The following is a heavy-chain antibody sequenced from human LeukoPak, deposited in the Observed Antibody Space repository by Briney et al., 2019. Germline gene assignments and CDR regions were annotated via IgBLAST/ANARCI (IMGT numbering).Heavy chain of an antibody. J-gene: IGHJ4*02. CDR1: GYTFTGYY. V-gene: IGHV1-2*02. CDR3: ARFPYYYGSGSYPDY. Sequence: ASVKVSCKASGYTFTGYYMHWVRQAPGQGLEWMGWINPNSGGTNYAQKFQGRATMTRDTSISTAYMELSRLRSDDTAVYYCARFPYYYGSGSYPDYWGQGTLVTVSS. D-gene: IGHD3-10*01. CDR2: INPNSGGT.